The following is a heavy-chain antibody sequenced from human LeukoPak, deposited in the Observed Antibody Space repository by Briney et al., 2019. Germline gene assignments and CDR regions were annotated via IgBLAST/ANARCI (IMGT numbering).Heavy chain of an antibody. CDR3: ARDSGYSYGYVYYYRMDV. D-gene: IGHD5-18*01. V-gene: IGHV4-59*01. CDR1: GGSISSYY. J-gene: IGHJ6*02. Sequence: SETLSLTCTVSGGSISSYYWSWIRQPPGKGLEWIGYIYYSGSTNYNPSLKSRVTISVDTSKNQFSLKLSSVTAADTAVYYCARDSGYSYGYVYYYRMDVWGQGTTVTVSS. CDR2: IYYSGST.